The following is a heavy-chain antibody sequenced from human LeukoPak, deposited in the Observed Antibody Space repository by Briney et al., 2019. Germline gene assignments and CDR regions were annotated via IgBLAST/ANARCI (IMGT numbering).Heavy chain of an antibody. V-gene: IGHV1-2*02. CDR1: GYTFTGYY. Sequence: ASEKVSCKASGYTFTGYYIHWVRQAPGQGLEWLGWINPNAGDTKYAQKFQGRVTVTRDTSISTAYMELSRLRSDDTAVYYCVTSSAVGGAQRAFDYWGQGTLVTVSS. D-gene: IGHD3-10*01. J-gene: IGHJ4*02. CDR3: VTSSAVGGAQRAFDY. CDR2: INPNAGDT.